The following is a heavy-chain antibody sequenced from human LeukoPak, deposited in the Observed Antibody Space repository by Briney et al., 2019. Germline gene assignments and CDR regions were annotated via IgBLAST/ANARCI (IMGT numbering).Heavy chain of an antibody. J-gene: IGHJ4*02. CDR3: ARSFIWGSYDYFDY. CDR2: IRYDGSNK. CDR1: GFTFSSYG. D-gene: IGHD7-27*01. V-gene: IGHV3-30*02. Sequence: GGSLRLSCAASGFTFSSYGMHWVRQAPGKGLEWVAFIRYDGSNKYYADSVKGRFTISRDNAKNSLYLQMNSLRAEDTAVYYCARSFIWGSYDYFDYWGQGTLVTVSS.